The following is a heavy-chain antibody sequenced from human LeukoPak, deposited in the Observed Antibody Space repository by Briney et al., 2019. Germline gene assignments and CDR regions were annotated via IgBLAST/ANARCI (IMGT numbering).Heavy chain of an antibody. D-gene: IGHD3-10*01. CDR2: IYYSGST. CDR1: GGSISSGGYY. Sequence: SETLSLTCTVSGGSISSGGYYCSWIRQHPGKGLEWIGYIYYSGSTNYNPSLKSRVTISVDTSKNQFSLRLSSVTAADTAVYYCAGSGSGSYYSPWYFDLWGRGTLVTVSS. J-gene: IGHJ2*01. V-gene: IGHV4-61*08. CDR3: AGSGSGSYYSPWYFDL.